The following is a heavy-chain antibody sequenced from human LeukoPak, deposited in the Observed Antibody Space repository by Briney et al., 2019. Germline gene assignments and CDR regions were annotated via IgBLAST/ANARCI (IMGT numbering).Heavy chain of an antibody. D-gene: IGHD3-10*01. V-gene: IGHV1-8*02. CDR2: MNPNSGNT. J-gene: IGHJ4*02. CDR3: ARKTPYYYGSGSYDY. CDR1: GYTFTGYY. Sequence: ASVKVSCKASGYTFTGYYMHWVRQATGQGLEWMGWMNPNSGNTGYAQKFQGRVTMTRNTSISTAYMELSSLRSEDTAVYYCARKTPYYYGSGSYDYWGQGTLVTVSS.